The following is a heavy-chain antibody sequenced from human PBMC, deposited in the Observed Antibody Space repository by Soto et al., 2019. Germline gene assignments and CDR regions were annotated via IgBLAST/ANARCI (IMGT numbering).Heavy chain of an antibody. CDR1: GFTFSSFA. Sequence: GGSLSLSCAASGFTFSSFALHWVRQAPGKGLEWVAVISYDGTNKYYADSVKGRFTISRDNSKNTMYLQMNSLRTEDTAVYYCAKAYPQVGSNYCDYWGQGTLVTVSS. J-gene: IGHJ4*02. CDR3: AKAYPQVGSNYCDY. V-gene: IGHV3-30-3*01. D-gene: IGHD2-15*01. CDR2: ISYDGTNK.